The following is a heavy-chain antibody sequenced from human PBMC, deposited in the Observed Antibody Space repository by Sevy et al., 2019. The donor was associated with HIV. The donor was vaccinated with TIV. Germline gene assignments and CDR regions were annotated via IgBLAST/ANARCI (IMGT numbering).Heavy chain of an antibody. D-gene: IGHD2-2*01. CDR3: ARNPPYCSSTSCHFDY. CDR2: TYYRSKWYN. CDR1: GDSVSSNSPA. Sequence: SQTLSLTCAISGDSVSSNSPAWNWIRQSPSRGLEWLGRTYYRSKWYNDYAVSVKSRITINPDTSKNQFSLQLNSVTPEDTAVYYCARNPPYCSSTSCHFDYWGQGTLVTVSS. V-gene: IGHV6-1*01. J-gene: IGHJ4*02.